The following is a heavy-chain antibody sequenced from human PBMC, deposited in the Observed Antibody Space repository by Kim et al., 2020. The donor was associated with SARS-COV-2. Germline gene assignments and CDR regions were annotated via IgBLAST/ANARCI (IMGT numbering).Heavy chain of an antibody. Sequence: GGSLRLSCAASGFTFTTYALHWVRQAPGKGLEWVTIISYDGTKTFYADSVRGRLTVSRDDAQNLLFLQMNDLTTDDTAVYFCARGNLGGFDLWGQGTVVTVSS. CDR1: GFTFTTYA. J-gene: IGHJ4*02. V-gene: IGHV3-30*04. D-gene: IGHD3-10*01. CDR3: ARGNLGGFDL. CDR2: ISYDGTKT.